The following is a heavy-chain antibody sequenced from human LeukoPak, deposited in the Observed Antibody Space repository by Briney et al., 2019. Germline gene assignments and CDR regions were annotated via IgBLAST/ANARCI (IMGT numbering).Heavy chain of an antibody. Sequence: ASVKVSCKASGGTFSSYAISWVRQAPGQGLEWMGRIIPILGIANYAQKFQGRVTMTRDTSTSTVYMELSSLRSEDTAVYYCARVRDGKQLGLDYWGQGTLATVSS. J-gene: IGHJ4*02. CDR1: GGTFSSYA. CDR3: ARVRDGKQLGLDY. D-gene: IGHD6-13*01. V-gene: IGHV1-69*04. CDR2: IIPILGIA.